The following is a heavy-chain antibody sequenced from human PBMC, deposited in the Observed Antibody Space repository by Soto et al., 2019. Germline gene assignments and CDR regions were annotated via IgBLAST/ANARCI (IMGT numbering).Heavy chain of an antibody. D-gene: IGHD2-21*02. Sequence: GGSLRLSCAASGFTFSSYWMSWVRQAPGKGLEWVANIKQDGSEKYYVDSVKGRFTISRDNAKNSLYLEMNSLRVEDTAVYYCAKGNVVAVPAGGRYVYYYGMDVWGQGATVTVSS. J-gene: IGHJ6*02. CDR3: AKGNVVAVPAGGRYVYYYGMDV. CDR1: GFTFSSYW. V-gene: IGHV3-7*03. CDR2: IKQDGSEK.